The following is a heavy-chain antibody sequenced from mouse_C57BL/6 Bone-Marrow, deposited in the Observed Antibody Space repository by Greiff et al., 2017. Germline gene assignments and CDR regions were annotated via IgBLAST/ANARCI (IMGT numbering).Heavy chain of an antibody. CDR3: AREGGSSQYYFDY. CDR2: IDPSDSYT. J-gene: IGHJ2*01. D-gene: IGHD1-1*01. V-gene: IGHV1-50*01. Sequence: VQLQQPGAELVKPGASVKLSCKASGYTFTSYWMQWVKQRPGQGLEWIGEIDPSDSYTNYNQKFKGKATLTVDTSSSTAYMQRSSLTSEDSAVYYCAREGGSSQYYFDYWGQGTTLTVSS. CDR1: GYTFTSYW.